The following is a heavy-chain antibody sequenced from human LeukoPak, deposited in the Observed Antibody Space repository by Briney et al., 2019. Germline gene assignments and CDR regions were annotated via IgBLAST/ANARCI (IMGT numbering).Heavy chain of an antibody. Sequence: PPETLSLTCAVYGGSFSGYYWNWVRQPPGEGLEWIGEINHSGSTNYNPSLKSRVTISVDTSKNQFSLKLSSVTAADTAVYYCAVADYGRRFDYWGQGTLVTVSS. CDR3: AVADYGRRFDY. CDR2: INHSGST. D-gene: IGHD4/OR15-4a*01. J-gene: IGHJ4*02. CDR1: GGSFSGYY. V-gene: IGHV4-34*01.